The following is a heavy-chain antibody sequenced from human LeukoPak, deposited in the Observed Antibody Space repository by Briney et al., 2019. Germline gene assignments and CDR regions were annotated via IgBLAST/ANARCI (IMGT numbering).Heavy chain of an antibody. V-gene: IGHV3-30-3*01. CDR1: GFPFNNYA. CDR2: MSFDGSNK. CDR3: AKGQSPLPAAAFDY. J-gene: IGHJ4*02. D-gene: IGHD2-2*01. Sequence: PGRSLRLSCAASGFPFNNYAMHWVRQAPGKGLEWVAVMSFDGSNKYYADSVKGRFTISRDNSKNTLFLQMNSLRAEDTAVYYCAKGQSPLPAAAFDYWGQGTLVTVSS.